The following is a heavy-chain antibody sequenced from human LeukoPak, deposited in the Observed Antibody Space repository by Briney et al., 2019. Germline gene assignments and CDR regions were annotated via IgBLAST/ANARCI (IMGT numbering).Heavy chain of an antibody. Sequence: GGSLRLSCAASGFTFSSYEMNWVRQAPGKGLGWGLYISSSGSTIYYADSVKGRFTISRDNAKNSLYLQMNSLRAEDTAVYYCAELGITMIGGVWGKGTTVTISS. V-gene: IGHV3-48*03. J-gene: IGHJ6*04. D-gene: IGHD3-10*02. CDR1: GFTFSSYE. CDR2: ISSSGSTI. CDR3: AELGITMIGGV.